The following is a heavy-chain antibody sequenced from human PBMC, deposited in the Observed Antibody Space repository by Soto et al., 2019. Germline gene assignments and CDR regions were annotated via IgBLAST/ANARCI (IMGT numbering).Heavy chain of an antibody. J-gene: IGHJ4*02. Sequence: SVKVSCKASGGTFSSYAISWVRQAPGQGLEWMGGIIPIFGTANYAQKFQGRVTITADESTSTAYMELSSLRSEDTAVYYCARAPNSSGYPSNPFDYWGQGTLVTVSS. CDR1: GGTFSSYA. CDR2: IIPIFGTA. V-gene: IGHV1-69*13. D-gene: IGHD3-22*01. CDR3: ARAPNSSGYPSNPFDY.